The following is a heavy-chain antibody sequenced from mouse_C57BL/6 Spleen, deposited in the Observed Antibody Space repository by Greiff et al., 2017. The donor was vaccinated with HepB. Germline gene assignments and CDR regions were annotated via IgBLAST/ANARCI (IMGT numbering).Heavy chain of an antibody. Sequence: VQLQQPGAELVTPGASVKLSCKASGYTFTSYWMQWVKQRPGQGLEWIGEIDPSDSYTNYNQKFKGKATLTVDTSSSTAYMQLSSLTSEDSAVYYCARKDLVARGAMDYWGQGTSVTVSS. CDR3: ARKDLVARGAMDY. J-gene: IGHJ4*01. CDR2: IDPSDSYT. V-gene: IGHV1-50*01. CDR1: GYTFTSYW. D-gene: IGHD1-1*01.